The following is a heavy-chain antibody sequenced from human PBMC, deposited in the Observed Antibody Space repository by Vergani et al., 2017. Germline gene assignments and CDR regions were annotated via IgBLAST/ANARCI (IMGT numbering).Heavy chain of an antibody. J-gene: IGHJ4*02. V-gene: IGHV1-18*04. D-gene: IGHD6-19*01. CDR3: ARDGAAVAGLLFDY. Sequence: QVQLVQSGAEVKKPGASMKVSCKASGYTFISYGISWVRQAPGQGLEWMGWISAYNDNTNYAQKFQGRVTMTTDTSTNTAYMERRSLRSDVTAVYYCARDGAAVAGLLFDYWGQGTLLTVSS. CDR1: GYTFISYG. CDR2: ISAYNDNT.